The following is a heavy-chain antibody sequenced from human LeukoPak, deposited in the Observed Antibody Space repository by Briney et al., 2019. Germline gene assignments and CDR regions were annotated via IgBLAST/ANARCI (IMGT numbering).Heavy chain of an antibody. CDR2: IYHSGTT. CDR3: ARESGAGPFDY. D-gene: IGHD1-26*01. CDR1: GGSFSSYY. Sequence: SETLSLTCTVSGGSFSSYYWSWIRQPPGKGLEWIGYIYHSGTTNYNPSLKSRVTMSVDTSKNQFSLKVSSLTAADTAVYYCARESGAGPFDYWSQGTLVTVSS. J-gene: IGHJ4*02. V-gene: IGHV4-59*01.